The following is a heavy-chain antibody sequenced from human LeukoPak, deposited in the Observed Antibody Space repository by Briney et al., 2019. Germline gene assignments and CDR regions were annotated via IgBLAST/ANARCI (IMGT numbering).Heavy chain of an antibody. CDR1: GYTLTAYY. CDR3: ARAGPPLEFDC. J-gene: IGHJ4*02. D-gene: IGHD3-10*01. V-gene: IGHV1-2*05. CDR2: INPNSGDT. Sequence: ASVKVSCKASGYTLTAYYVHWVRQAPGQGLEGMGRINPNSGDTNYAQEFQGRVTMTRDTSISTAYMELSRLRSDDTVVYYCARAGPPLEFDCWGQGTLVTVSS.